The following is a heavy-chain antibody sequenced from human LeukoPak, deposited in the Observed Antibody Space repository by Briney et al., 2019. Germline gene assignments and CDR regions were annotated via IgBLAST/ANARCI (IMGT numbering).Heavy chain of an antibody. V-gene: IGHV3-21*01. D-gene: IGHD6-19*01. CDR3: ARDLVEYSSGWYEGSHDY. CDR1: GFTFSSYS. CDR2: ISSSSSYI. J-gene: IGHJ4*02. Sequence: KSGGSLRLSCAASGFTFSSYSMNWVRQAPGKGLEWVSSISSSSSYIYYADSVKGRFTISRGNAKNSLYLQMNSLRAEDTAVYYCARDLVEYSSGWYEGSHDYWGQGTLVTVSS.